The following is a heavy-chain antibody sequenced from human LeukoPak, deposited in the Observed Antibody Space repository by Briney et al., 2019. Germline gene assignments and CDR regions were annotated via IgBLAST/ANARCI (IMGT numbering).Heavy chain of an antibody. D-gene: IGHD3-22*01. Sequence: SETLSLTCTVSGGSISSADYYWSWIRQPPGKGLEWIGYIYYSGSTYYNPSLKSRLTISLDTSKNQFSLKLSSVTAADTAVYYCGSLRESSGYHSVDYWGQGTLVTVSS. CDR1: GGSISSADYY. V-gene: IGHV4-30-4*08. J-gene: IGHJ4*02. CDR2: IYYSGST. CDR3: GSLRESSGYHSVDY.